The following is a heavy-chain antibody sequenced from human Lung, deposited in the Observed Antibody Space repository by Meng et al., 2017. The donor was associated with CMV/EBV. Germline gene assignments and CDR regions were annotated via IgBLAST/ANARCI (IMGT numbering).Heavy chain of an antibody. J-gene: IGHJ3*01. CDR1: EFAFSRYE. CDR2: IDSPGTTV. CDR3: ARGSGSDYFGAFDV. D-gene: IGHD1-26*01. Sequence: GESLKISCAASEFAFSRYEMNWVRQAPGKGLEWISNIDSPGTTVYYADSVRGRFTISRDNAKNLLFLQMNSLRVDDTAVYYCARGSGSDYFGAFDVWGQGTXVNGSS. V-gene: IGHV3-48*03.